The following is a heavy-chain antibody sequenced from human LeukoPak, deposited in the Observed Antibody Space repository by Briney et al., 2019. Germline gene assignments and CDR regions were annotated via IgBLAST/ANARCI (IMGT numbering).Heavy chain of an antibody. CDR3: ARDRGMTTVTTIDY. CDR1: GGTFSSYT. J-gene: IGHJ4*02. V-gene: IGHV1-69*04. D-gene: IGHD4-17*01. CDR2: IIPILGIA. Sequence: ASVKVSSKASGGTFSSYTISWVRQAPGQGLEWMGRIIPILGIANYAQKFQGRVTITADKSTSTAYMELSSLRSEDTAVYYCARDRGMTTVTTIDYWGQGTLVTVSS.